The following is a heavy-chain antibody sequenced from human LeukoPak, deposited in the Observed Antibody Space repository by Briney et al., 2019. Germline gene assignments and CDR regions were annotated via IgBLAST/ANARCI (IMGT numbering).Heavy chain of an antibody. CDR3: ARDDGLAHADIVVVPAAIGQAFDI. Sequence: GGSLRLSCAASGFTFRSYSMNWVRQAPGKGLEWVSYISSSSSTIYYADSVKGRFTISRDNAKNSLYLQMNSLRAEDTAVYYCARDDGLAHADIVVVPAAIGQAFDIWGQGTMVTVSS. V-gene: IGHV3-48*01. D-gene: IGHD2-2*02. CDR2: ISSSSSTI. J-gene: IGHJ3*02. CDR1: GFTFRSYS.